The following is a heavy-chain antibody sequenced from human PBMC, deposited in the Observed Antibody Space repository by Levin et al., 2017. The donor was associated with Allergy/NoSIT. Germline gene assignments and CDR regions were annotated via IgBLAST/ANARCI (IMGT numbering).Heavy chain of an antibody. J-gene: IGHJ4*02. CDR2: INPNSGGT. V-gene: IGHV1-2*02. D-gene: IGHD3-16*02. CDR1: GYTFTGYY. CDR3: AREEEAITFGGVIA. Sequence: GESLKISCKASGYTFTGYYMHWVRQAPGQGLEWMGWINPNSGGTNYAQKFQGRVTMTRDTSISTAYMELSRLRSDDTAVYYCAREEEAITFGGVIAWGQGTLVTVSS.